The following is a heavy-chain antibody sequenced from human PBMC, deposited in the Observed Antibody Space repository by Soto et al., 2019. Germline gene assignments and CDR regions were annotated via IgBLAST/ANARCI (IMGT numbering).Heavy chain of an antibody. CDR3: ARHGLQYLGWSTRMDV. J-gene: IGHJ6*04. CDR1: GGSISSSSYY. V-gene: IGHV4-39*01. D-gene: IGHD4-4*01. Sequence: QLQLQESGPGLVKPSETLSLTCTVSGGSISSSSYYWGWIRQPPGKGLEWIGSIYYSGSTYYNPSLKSRVTIPVDTSKNHFSLKLGSVTAADTAGYYCARHGLQYLGWSTRMDVWGKGTTVTVSS. CDR2: IYYSGST.